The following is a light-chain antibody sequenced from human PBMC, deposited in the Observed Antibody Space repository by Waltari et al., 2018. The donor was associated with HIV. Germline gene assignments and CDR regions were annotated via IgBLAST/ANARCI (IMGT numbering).Light chain of an antibody. Sequence: QSVLTQPPSASGTPGQRVTISCSGSSSNIASNTVNCYQQLPGTAPKLLIYRNKQRPSGVPDRFSGSKSGTSASLAISGLQSEDEADYYCAAWDDSLNGHWVFGGGTKLTVL. CDR3: AAWDDSLNGHWV. CDR2: RNK. CDR1: SSNIASNT. V-gene: IGLV1-44*01. J-gene: IGLJ3*02.